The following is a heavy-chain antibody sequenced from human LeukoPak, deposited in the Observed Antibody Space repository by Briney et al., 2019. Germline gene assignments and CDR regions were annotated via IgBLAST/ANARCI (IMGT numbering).Heavy chain of an antibody. J-gene: IGHJ5*02. CDR2: IYHSGST. Sequence: SETLSLTCAVSGVSISSGGYSWSWIRQPPGKGLEWIGYIYHSGSTYYNPSLKSRVTISVDRSKNQFSLKLSSVTAAGTAVYYCAREGYYGSGSYGTFDPWGQGTLVTVSS. V-gene: IGHV4-30-2*01. D-gene: IGHD3-10*01. CDR1: GVSISSGGYS. CDR3: AREGYYGSGSYGTFDP.